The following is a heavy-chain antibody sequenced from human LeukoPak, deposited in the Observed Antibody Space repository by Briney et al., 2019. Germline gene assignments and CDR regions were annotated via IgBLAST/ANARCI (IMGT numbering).Heavy chain of an antibody. V-gene: IGHV4-61*02. CDR2: IYTSGST. J-gene: IGHJ6*03. D-gene: IGHD3-3*01. CDR3: ARDRPDYDFWSGYYLDYYYMDV. Sequence: PSETLSLTCTVSGGSISSGSYYWSWIRQPAGKGLEWIGRIYTSGSTNYNPSLKSRVTISVDTSKNQFSLKLSSVTAADTAVYYCARDRPDYDFWSGYYLDYYYMDVWGKGTTVTVSS. CDR1: GGSISSGSYY.